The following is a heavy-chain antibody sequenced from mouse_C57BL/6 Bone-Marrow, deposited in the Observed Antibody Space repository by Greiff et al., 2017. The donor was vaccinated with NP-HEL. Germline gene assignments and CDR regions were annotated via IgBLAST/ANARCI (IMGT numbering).Heavy chain of an antibody. J-gene: IGHJ4*01. CDR1: GYTFTSYW. Sequence: QVHVKQPGAELVKPGASVKLSCKASGYTFTSYWMHWVKQRPGQGLEWIGMIHPNSGSTNYNEKFKSKATLTVDKSSSTAYMQLSSLTSEDSAVYYCARQTAQATGYYAMDYWGQGTSVTVSS. V-gene: IGHV1-64*01. D-gene: IGHD3-2*02. CDR3: ARQTAQATGYYAMDY. CDR2: IHPNSGST.